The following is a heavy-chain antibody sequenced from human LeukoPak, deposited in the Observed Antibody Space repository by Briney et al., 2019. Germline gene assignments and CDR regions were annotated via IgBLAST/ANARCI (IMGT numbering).Heavy chain of an antibody. V-gene: IGHV3-30*03. CDR3: ARVEGGSGWYGVNDY. CDR2: ISYDGSNK. CDR1: GFTFSSYG. J-gene: IGHJ4*02. D-gene: IGHD6-19*01. Sequence: GGSLRLSCAASGFTFSSYGMHWVRQAPGKGLEWVAVISYDGSNKYYADSVKGRFTISRDNAKNSLYLQMNSLRAEDTAVYYCARVEGGSGWYGVNDYWGQGTLVTVSS.